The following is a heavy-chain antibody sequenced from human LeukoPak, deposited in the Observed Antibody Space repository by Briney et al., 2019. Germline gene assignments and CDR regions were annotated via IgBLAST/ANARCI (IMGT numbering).Heavy chain of an antibody. Sequence: PGGSLSLSCAASGFPVSNNYMSWVRQAPGKGLEWVSVIYSGGSTYYADSVQGRFTISRDNSKNTLYLQMNSLRAEDTAVYYCARAHHDAVYYFDCWGQGTLVTVSS. V-gene: IGHV3-66*02. J-gene: IGHJ4*02. CDR1: GFPVSNNY. CDR3: ARAHHDAVYYFDC. CDR2: IYSGGST.